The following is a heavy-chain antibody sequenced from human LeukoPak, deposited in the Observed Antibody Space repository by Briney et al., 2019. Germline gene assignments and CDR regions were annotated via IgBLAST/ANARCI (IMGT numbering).Heavy chain of an antibody. CDR3: ARDHTAIVMWGSLDYAMDV. CDR2: INPNSGGT. Sequence: GASVKVSCKASGYTFTGYYIHWVRQAPGQGLEWMGWINPNSGGTNYAQKFQGRVTMTRDTSISTAYMELSRLRSDDTAVYYCARDHTAIVMWGSLDYAMDVWGPGTTVTVSS. J-gene: IGHJ6*02. D-gene: IGHD5-18*01. CDR1: GYTFTGYY. V-gene: IGHV1-2*02.